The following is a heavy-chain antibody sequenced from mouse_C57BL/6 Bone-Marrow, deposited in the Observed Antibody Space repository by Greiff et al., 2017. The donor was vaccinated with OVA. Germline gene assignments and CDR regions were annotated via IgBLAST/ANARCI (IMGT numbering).Heavy chain of an antibody. J-gene: IGHJ3*01. CDR3: ARSLPPWFAY. CDR2: INPNNGGT. V-gene: IGHV1-26*01. CDR1: GYTFTDYY. D-gene: IGHD2-10*01. Sequence: EVQLQQSGPELVKPGASVKISCKASGYTFTDYYMNWVKQSHGKSLEWIGDINPNNGGTSYNQKFKGKATLTVDKSSSTAYMELRSLTSEDSAVYYCARSLPPWFAYWGQGTLVTVSA.